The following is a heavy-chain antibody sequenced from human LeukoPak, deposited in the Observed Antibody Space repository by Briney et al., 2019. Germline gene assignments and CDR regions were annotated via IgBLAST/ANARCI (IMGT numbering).Heavy chain of an antibody. D-gene: IGHD2-15*01. J-gene: IGHJ4*02. Sequence: PGRSPRLSLSPSASTFSINTTGSVRQTPGKGLEYVSAINRNGDTTYYSDSVKGRFTISRDNTESTLFLEMISLRSEDTAVYYCAKLTCGGGSCGPGQFDSWGLGAQVTVSS. CDR3: AKLTCGGGSCGPGQFDS. CDR1: ASTFSINT. CDR2: INRNGDTT. V-gene: IGHV3-64D*06.